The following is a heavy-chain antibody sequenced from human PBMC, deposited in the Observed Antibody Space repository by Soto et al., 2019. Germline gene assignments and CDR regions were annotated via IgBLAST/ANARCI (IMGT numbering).Heavy chain of an antibody. Sequence: ASVKVSCKASGYTFTSYYMHWVRQAPGQGLEWMGIINPSGGSTSYAQKFQGRVTMTRDTSTSTVYMELSSLRSEDTAVYYWARDMYSRYFDYWGQGTLVTVSS. CDR1: GYTFTSYY. D-gene: IGHD2-15*01. CDR2: INPSGGST. V-gene: IGHV1-46*01. CDR3: ARDMYSRYFDY. J-gene: IGHJ4*02.